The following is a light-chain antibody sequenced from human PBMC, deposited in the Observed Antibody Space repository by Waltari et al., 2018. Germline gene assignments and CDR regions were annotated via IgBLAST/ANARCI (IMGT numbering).Light chain of an antibody. Sequence: EIVMTQSPATLSVSPGERVTLSCRASQSVDRNLAWYQPKPGQAPRLLISNASPRATGIPGRFRGSGVGTGVTPTISSLQPEDFAVYYCQQYNHWPPWTFGQGTKVEL. CDR1: QSVDRN. V-gene: IGKV3-15*01. J-gene: IGKJ1*01. CDR2: NAS. CDR3: QQYNHWPPWT.